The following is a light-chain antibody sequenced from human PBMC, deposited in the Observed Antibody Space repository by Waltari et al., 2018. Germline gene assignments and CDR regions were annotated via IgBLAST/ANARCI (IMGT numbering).Light chain of an antibody. Sequence: QSALTQPASVSGSPGQSISVSCKGTSSDVGGYKYVSWYQHHPGKAPKLLIYDVAKRPEGVSDRFSGSKTGNTASLTISGLRAEDEAFYYCSSYSTTSAVVFGGGTKMTVL. V-gene: IGLV2-14*03. CDR2: DVA. J-gene: IGLJ2*01. CDR3: SSYSTTSAVV. CDR1: SSDVGGYKY.